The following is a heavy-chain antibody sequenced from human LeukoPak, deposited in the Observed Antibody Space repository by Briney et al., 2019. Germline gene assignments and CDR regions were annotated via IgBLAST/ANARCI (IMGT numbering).Heavy chain of an antibody. D-gene: IGHD6-13*01. CDR3: ASGTSSSWYLGSPVYYYYYMDV. Sequence: SETLSLTCTVSGGSISSGGYYWSWIRQHPGKGLEWIGYIYYSGSTYYNPSLKSRVTISVDTSKNQFSLKLSSVTAADTAVYYCASGTSSSWYLGSPVYYYYYMDVWGKGTTVTVSS. CDR2: IYYSGST. CDR1: GGSISSGGYY. J-gene: IGHJ6*03. V-gene: IGHV4-39*01.